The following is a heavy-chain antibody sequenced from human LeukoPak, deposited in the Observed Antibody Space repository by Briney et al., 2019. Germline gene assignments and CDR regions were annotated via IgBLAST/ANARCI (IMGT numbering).Heavy chain of an antibody. CDR3: ARGERMWFGELTRYYYYYMDV. D-gene: IGHD3-10*01. V-gene: IGHV4-4*07. Sequence: SETLSLTCTVSGGSISSYYWSWIRQPAGKGLEWIGRIYTSGSTNYNPSLKSRVTISVDTSKNQFSLKLSSVTAADTAVYYCARGERMWFGELTRYYYYYMDVWGKGTTVTISS. CDR2: IYTSGST. J-gene: IGHJ6*03. CDR1: GGSISSYY.